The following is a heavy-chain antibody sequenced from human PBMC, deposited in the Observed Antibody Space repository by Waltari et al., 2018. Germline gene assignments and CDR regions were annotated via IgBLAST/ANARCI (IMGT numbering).Heavy chain of an antibody. CDR2: ISSSSSYI. CDR1: GFTFSSYS. J-gene: IGHJ4*02. Sequence: EVQLVESGGGLVKPGGSLRLSCAASGFTFSSYSMNWVRQAPGKGLWWVSSISSSSSYIYYADSVKGRFTISRDNAKNSLYLQMNSLIAEDTSVYYCARDPPPDYWGQGTLVTVSS. V-gene: IGHV3-21*01. CDR3: ARDPPPDY.